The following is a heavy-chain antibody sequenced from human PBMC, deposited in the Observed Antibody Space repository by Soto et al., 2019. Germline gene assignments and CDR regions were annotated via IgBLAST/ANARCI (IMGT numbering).Heavy chain of an antibody. D-gene: IGHD6-19*01. CDR3: AREIPLTAVPGIVDY. Sequence: QVRLQESGPGLVKPSETLSLTCVVSGGSISSGIWWSWVRQPPGKGLEWIGEILHSGSTNYNPSLKSRFPISQDKSKNQFPLQLASVTAADTAVYYCAREIPLTAVPGIVDYWGRGTLVTVSS. CDR2: ILHSGST. CDR1: GGSISSGIW. J-gene: IGHJ4*02. V-gene: IGHV4-4*02.